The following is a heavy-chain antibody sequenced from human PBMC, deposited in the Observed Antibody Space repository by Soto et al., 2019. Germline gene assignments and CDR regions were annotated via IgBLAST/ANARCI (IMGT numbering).Heavy chain of an antibody. CDR3: AKRGGGYSSYDANYYYYYYMDV. D-gene: IGHD5-12*01. CDR2: ISGSGGST. CDR1: GFTFSSYA. Sequence: EVQLLESGGGLVQPGGSLRLSCAASGFTFSSYAMSWVRQAPGKGLEWVSAISGSGGSTNYADSVEGRFTISRDNSKNSLYLQMNSLRAEDTAVYYCAKRGGGYSSYDANYYYYYYMDVWGKGTTVPVSS. J-gene: IGHJ6*03. V-gene: IGHV3-23*01.